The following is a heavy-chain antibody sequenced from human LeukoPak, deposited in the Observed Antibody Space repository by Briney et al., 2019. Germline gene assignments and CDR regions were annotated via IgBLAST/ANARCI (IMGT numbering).Heavy chain of an antibody. CDR2: IYTSGST. Sequence: SQTLSLTCTVSGGSISSGSYYWSWIRQPAGKGLEWIGRIYTSGSTNYNPSLKSRVTISVDPSKNQFSLKLSSVTAADTAVYYCARAKQSGGFDYWGQGTLVTVSS. V-gene: IGHV4-61*02. D-gene: IGHD6-25*01. CDR1: GGSISSGSYY. J-gene: IGHJ4*02. CDR3: ARAKQSGGFDY.